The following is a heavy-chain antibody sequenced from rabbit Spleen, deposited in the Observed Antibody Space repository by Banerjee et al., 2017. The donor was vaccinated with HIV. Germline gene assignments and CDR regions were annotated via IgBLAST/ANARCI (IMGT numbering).Heavy chain of an antibody. Sequence: QEQLVESGGGLVQPGGSLKLSCKASGFDFSSYGVSWVRQAPGKGLEWIGYIDPVFGITYYASWVNGRFTISSDNAQNTVDLQMTSLTAADTATYFCARAIVPWLGLTRLDLWGQGTLVTVS. V-gene: IGHV1S47*01. CDR2: IDPVFGIT. CDR1: GFDFSSYG. J-gene: IGHJ3*01. D-gene: IGHD3-1*01. CDR3: ARAIVPWLGLTRLDL.